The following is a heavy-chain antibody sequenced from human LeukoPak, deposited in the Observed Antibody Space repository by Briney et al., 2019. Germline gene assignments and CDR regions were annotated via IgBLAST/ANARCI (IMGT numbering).Heavy chain of an antibody. V-gene: IGHV4-39*01. CDR1: GGSITTTTYY. J-gene: IGHJ4*02. Sequence: PSETLSLTCTLSGGSITTTTYYWGWIRQPPGKGLEWIGSSYYSGNTYYNPSLKSRLTISIDTSRKQFSLKLSSVTAADTAVYYCARHVEIAVAGPIDYWGQGTLVTVSS. CDR3: ARHVEIAVAGPIDY. CDR2: SYYSGNT. D-gene: IGHD6-19*01.